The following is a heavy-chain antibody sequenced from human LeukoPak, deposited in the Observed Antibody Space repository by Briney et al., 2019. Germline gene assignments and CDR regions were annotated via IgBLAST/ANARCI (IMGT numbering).Heavy chain of an antibody. CDR3: ARQGDGYDWNGFDI. Sequence: SETLSLTCTVSGGSISSYYWSWIRQPPGKGLEWIGYIYSNGNSEYNPSLKSRVTMSVDTSKNQFSLKLSSVTAADTALYYCARQGDGYDWNGFDIWGQGTLVSVSS. J-gene: IGHJ3*02. CDR1: GGSISSYY. CDR2: IYSNGNS. D-gene: IGHD5-24*01. V-gene: IGHV4-4*09.